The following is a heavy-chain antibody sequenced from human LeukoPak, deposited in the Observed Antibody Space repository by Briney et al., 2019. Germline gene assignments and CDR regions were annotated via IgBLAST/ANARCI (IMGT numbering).Heavy chain of an antibody. CDR2: VSYDGSKT. J-gene: IGHJ4*02. CDR3: ASPGGYDFWSGPFDY. D-gene: IGHD3-3*01. V-gene: IGHV3-30*03. Sequence: PGGSLRLSCAASAFTFSSFGMHWVRQAPGKGLVWVAVVSYDGSKTYYADSVKGRFTISRDNSKNTLYLQMNSLRAEDTAVYYCASPGGYDFWSGPFDYWGQGTLVTVSS. CDR1: AFTFSSFG.